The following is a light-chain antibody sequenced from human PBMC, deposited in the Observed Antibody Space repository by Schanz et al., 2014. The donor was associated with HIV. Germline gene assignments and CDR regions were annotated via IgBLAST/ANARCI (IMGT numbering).Light chain of an antibody. CDR2: GNT. V-gene: IGLV1-40*01. CDR3: QSYDSSLSGV. CDR1: SSNIGAGYD. J-gene: IGLJ1*01. Sequence: QSVLTQPPSVSGAPGQRVTVSCTGSSSNIGAGYDVHWYQHRPGSAPKLLLYGNTNRPAGVPDRFSGSKSGTSASLAITGLQAEDEADYYCQSYDSSLSGVFGTGTKLTVL.